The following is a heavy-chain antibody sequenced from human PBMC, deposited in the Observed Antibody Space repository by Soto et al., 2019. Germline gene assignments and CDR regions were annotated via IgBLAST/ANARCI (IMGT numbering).Heavy chain of an antibody. CDR3: ASSLGPGYSSGWPHFQH. J-gene: IGHJ1*01. CDR1: GFTFSSYA. D-gene: IGHD6-19*01. CDR2: ISYDGSNK. Sequence: HPGGSLRLSCAASGFTFSSYAMHWVRQAPGKGLEWVAVISYDGSNKYYADSVKGRFTISRDNSKNTLYLQMNSLRAEDTAVYYCASSLGPGYSSGWPHFQHWGQGTLVTVSS. V-gene: IGHV3-30-3*01.